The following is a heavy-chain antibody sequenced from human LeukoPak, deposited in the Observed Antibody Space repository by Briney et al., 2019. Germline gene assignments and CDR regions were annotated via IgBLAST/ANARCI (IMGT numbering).Heavy chain of an antibody. V-gene: IGHV1-24*01. D-gene: IGHD2-21*01. CDR1: GYTLTELS. CDR2: FDPEDGET. CDR3: ATDGGDGRGIHDY. Sequence: GASVKVSCKVSGYTLTELSMHWVRQAPGKGLEWMGGFDPEDGETIYAQKFQGRVTMTEDTSTDTAHMELSSLRSEDTAVYYCATDGGDGRGIHDYWGQGTLVTVSS. J-gene: IGHJ4*02.